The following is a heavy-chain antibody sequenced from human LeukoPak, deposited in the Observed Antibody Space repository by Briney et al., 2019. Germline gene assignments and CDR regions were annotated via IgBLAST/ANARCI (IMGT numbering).Heavy chain of an antibody. V-gene: IGHV4-39*01. CDR1: GDTVNTRRYY. J-gene: IGHJ4*02. D-gene: IGHD3-16*02. CDR2: IYHSGST. CDR3: ARRDIVKGGFDY. Sequence: SSETLSLTCPVSGDTVNTRRYYWGWIRQPPGKGLEWIGSIYHSGSTYYEPSLGSRVTISIDTSRNQFSLNMTSVTTADTALYFCARRDIVKGGFDYWGQGTLVTVSS.